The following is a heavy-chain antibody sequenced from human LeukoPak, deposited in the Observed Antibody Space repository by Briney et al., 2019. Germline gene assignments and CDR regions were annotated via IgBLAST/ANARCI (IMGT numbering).Heavy chain of an antibody. CDR3: ARDAPGVSGVFDY. Sequence: GASVKVSCKASGYTFLSYGFSWVRQAPGQGLEWMGWISAYNGNTNYAQKFQGRVTMTTDTSTSTVYMELRSLRSDDTAVYYCARDAPGVSGVFDYWGQGTLVTVSS. J-gene: IGHJ4*02. V-gene: IGHV1-18*01. D-gene: IGHD2-8*01. CDR1: GYTFLSYG. CDR2: ISAYNGNT.